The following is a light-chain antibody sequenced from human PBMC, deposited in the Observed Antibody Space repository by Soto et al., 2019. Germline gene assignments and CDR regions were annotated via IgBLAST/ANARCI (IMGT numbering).Light chain of an antibody. CDR3: HQYGNSPQT. CDR2: GAS. J-gene: IGKJ1*01. Sequence: EIVFTQSPGTLSLSPVERATLSCMASQRVSNSYLAWYQQKPGQAPRLLIYGASSRATGIPDRFSGSGSGTDFTLTISRLEPEDFAVYYCHQYGNSPQTFGQGTKVAIK. CDR1: QRVSNSY. V-gene: IGKV3-20*01.